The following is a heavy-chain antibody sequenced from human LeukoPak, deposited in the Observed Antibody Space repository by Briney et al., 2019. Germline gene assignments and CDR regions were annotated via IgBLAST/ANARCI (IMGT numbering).Heavy chain of an antibody. V-gene: IGHV3-30*07. CDR3: ARDGQAFNSNWDYFEY. Sequence: PGRSLRLSCAASGFSFSISAMHWVRQAPGKGLQWVAVVSYDGSEKYYADSVKGRFTISRDNSKSTIYLHMNNLRAEDTALYYCARDGQAFNSNWDYFEYWGQGTPVTVSS. CDR1: GFSFSISA. J-gene: IGHJ4*02. CDR2: VSYDGSEK. D-gene: IGHD7-27*01.